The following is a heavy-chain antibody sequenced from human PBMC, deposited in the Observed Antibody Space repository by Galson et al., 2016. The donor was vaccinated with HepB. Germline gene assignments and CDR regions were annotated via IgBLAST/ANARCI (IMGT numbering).Heavy chain of an antibody. D-gene: IGHD5-18*01. V-gene: IGHV1-46*01. J-gene: IGHJ6*02. CDR3: ARDRHTYGSRDGMDV. CDR2: INPNGGAT. Sequence: SVKVSCKASGYSFTAYYMNWVRQAPGQGLEWMGLINPNGGATSYAQKYQGRVTMTSDTSTSTVYMELSSLRSEDTAVYYCARDRHTYGSRDGMDVWGQGTPVTVSS. CDR1: GYSFTAYY.